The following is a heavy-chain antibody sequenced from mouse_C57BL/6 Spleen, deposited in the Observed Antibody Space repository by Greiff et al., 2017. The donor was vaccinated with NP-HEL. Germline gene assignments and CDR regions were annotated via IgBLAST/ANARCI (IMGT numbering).Heavy chain of an antibody. CDR1: GFTFSDYY. CDR2: INYDGSST. V-gene: IGHV5-16*01. CDR3: ARCTVGFDY. D-gene: IGHD1-1*01. Sequence: EVKLMESEGGLVQPGSSMKLSCTASGFTFSDYYMAWVRQVPEKGLEWVANINYDGSSTYYLDSLKSRFIISRDNAKNILYLQMSSLKSEDTATYYCARCTVGFDYWGQGTTLTVSS. J-gene: IGHJ2*01.